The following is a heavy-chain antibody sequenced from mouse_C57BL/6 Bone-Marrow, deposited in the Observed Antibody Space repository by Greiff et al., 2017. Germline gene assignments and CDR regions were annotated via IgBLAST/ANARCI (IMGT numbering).Heavy chain of an antibody. CDR1: GFNIKDDY. J-gene: IGHJ4*01. D-gene: IGHD1-1*01. CDR2: IDPENCDT. V-gene: IGHV14-4*01. Sequence: VQLQQSGAELVRPGASVKLSCTASGFNIKDDYMHWVKQRPEQGLEWIGWIDPENCDTEYASKFQGKATIPADTSYNTAYLQLSSLTSEDTAVYYCTTSTTVVPYAVDYWGQGTSVTVSS. CDR3: TTSTTVVPYAVDY.